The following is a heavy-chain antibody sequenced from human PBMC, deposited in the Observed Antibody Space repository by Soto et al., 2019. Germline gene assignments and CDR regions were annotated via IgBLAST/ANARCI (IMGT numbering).Heavy chain of an antibody. CDR2: IYHSGST. J-gene: IGHJ3*02. Sequence: SETLSLTCAVSGGSISSSNWWSWVRQPPGKGLEWIGEIYHSGSTNYNPSLKSRVTISVDKSKNQFSLKLSSVTAADTAVYYCARRWDYGDYYDSSGYYPPLPFDIWGQGTMVTVSS. D-gene: IGHD3-22*01. CDR1: GGSISSSNW. CDR3: ARRWDYGDYYDSSGYYPPLPFDI. V-gene: IGHV4-4*02.